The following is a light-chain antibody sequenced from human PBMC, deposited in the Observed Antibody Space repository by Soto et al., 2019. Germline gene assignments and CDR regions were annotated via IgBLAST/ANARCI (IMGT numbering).Light chain of an antibody. Sequence: QSVLTQPASVSGSPGQSITISCTGTSSDVGNYNLVSWYQQHPGKAPKLIIYATRKRPSGVSNRYSGSKSGNTASLTISGLQAEDEANYHCCSYAGSITFTFGGGTKLTVL. CDR3: CSYAGSITFT. V-gene: IGLV2-23*02. J-gene: IGLJ2*01. CDR1: SSDVGNYNL. CDR2: ATR.